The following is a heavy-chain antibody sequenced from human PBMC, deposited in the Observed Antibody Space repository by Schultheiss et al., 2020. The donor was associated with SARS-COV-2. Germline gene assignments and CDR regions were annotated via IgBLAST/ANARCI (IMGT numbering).Heavy chain of an antibody. CDR1: GFTFDDYA. D-gene: IGHD4-11*01. J-gene: IGHJ6*02. CDR3: KVTPTKEDYYYYYGMDV. CDR2: ISWNSGSI. Sequence: GGSLRLSCAASGFTFDDYAMHWVRQAPGKGLEWVSGISWNSGSIGYADSVKGRFTISRDNAKNSLYLQMNSLRAEDTALYYCKVTPTKEDYYYYYGMDVWGQGTTVTVSS. V-gene: IGHV3-9*01.